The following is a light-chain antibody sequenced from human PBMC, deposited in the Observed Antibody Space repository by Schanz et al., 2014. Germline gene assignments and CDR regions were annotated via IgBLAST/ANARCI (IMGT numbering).Light chain of an antibody. CDR2: DVS. V-gene: IGLV2-14*02. Sequence: QSALTQPASVSRSPGQSITISCTGTSSDVGSYNLVSWYQQHPGKAPKLMIYDVSNRPSGVSNRFSGSRSGNTASLTISGLQAEDEADYYCSSYMSSSHWVFGGGTKLTVL. CDR3: SSYMSSSHWV. J-gene: IGLJ3*02. CDR1: SSDVGSYNL.